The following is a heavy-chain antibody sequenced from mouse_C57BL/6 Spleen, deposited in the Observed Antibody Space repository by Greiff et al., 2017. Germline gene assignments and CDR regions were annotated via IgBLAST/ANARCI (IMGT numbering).Heavy chain of an antibody. CDR2: IHPNSGST. CDR1: GYTFTSYW. V-gene: IGHV1-64*01. D-gene: IGHD1-1*01. CDR3: ARRGYGSSYGSMDD. Sequence: QVQLKQPGAELVKPGASVKLSCKASGYTFTSYWMHWVKQRPGQGLEWIGMIHPNSGSTNYNEKFKSKATLTVDKSSSPAYMQLSSLTSEDSAVXYGARRGYGSSYGSMDDWGQGTSVTVSS. J-gene: IGHJ4*01.